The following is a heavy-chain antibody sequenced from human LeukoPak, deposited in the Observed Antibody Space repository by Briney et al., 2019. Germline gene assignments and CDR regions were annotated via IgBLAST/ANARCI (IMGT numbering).Heavy chain of an antibody. CDR1: GFTLSSYS. J-gene: IGHJ4*02. CDR3: ARGGTTVVSSLLFDY. Sequence: GGSLRLSCAASGFTLSSYSLNWVRQAPGKGLEWVSSISSSSSYIYYADSVKGRFTISRDNAKNSLYLQMNSLRAEDTAVHYCARGGTTVVSSLLFDYWGQGTLVTVSS. V-gene: IGHV3-21*01. CDR2: ISSSSSYI. D-gene: IGHD4-23*01.